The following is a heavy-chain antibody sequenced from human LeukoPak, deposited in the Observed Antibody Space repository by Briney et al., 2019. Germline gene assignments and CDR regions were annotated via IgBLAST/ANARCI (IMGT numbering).Heavy chain of an antibody. D-gene: IGHD4-23*01. CDR1: GFTFDAYA. CDR3: VRDADGGNSWFDS. CDR2: INKDGSAT. J-gene: IGHJ5*01. Sequence: GGSLRLSCEASGFTFDAYAMHWVRQAPGKGLEWVSLINKDGSATYYADSVRGRFTISRDDAKNSLYLQMNSLRAEDTAVYYCVRDADGGNSWFDSWGQGTLVTVSS. V-gene: IGHV3-43*02.